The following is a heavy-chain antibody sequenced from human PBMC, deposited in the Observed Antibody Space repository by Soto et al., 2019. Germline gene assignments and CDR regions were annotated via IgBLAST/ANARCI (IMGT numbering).Heavy chain of an antibody. D-gene: IGHD6-6*01. V-gene: IGHV4-34*01. J-gene: IGHJ6*02. CDR1: GGSFSGYY. Sequence: PSETLSLTCAVYGGSFSGYYWTWIRQPPGTGLEWIGEINHSGSTNYNPSLKSRVTISVDTSKNQFSLKLTSVTAADTAVYYCASPRPYSSSSGYYYGMDVWGQGTTVTVSS. CDR3: ASPRPYSSSSGYYYGMDV. CDR2: INHSGST.